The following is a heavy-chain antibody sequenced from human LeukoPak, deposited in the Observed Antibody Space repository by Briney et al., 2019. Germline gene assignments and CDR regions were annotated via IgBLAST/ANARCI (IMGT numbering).Heavy chain of an antibody. CDR3: AKEAGYYYGSGSIPHY. Sequence: GGSLRLSCAASGFTFSSYGMHWVRQAPGKGLEWVAVISYDGSNKYYADSVKGRFTISRDNSKNTLYLQMNSLRAEDTAVYYCAKEAGYYYGSGSIPHYWGQGTLVTVPS. CDR2: ISYDGSNK. CDR1: GFTFSSYG. D-gene: IGHD3-10*01. J-gene: IGHJ4*02. V-gene: IGHV3-30*18.